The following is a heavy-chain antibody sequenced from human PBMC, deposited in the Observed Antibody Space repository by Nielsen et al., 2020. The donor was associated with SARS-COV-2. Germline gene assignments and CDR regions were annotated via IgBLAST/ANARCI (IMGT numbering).Heavy chain of an antibody. Sequence: ASVKVSCKASGYTFTDYYMHWVRQAPGQGLEWMGRISPNSGGTNYAQKFQGRVTMTRDTSISTAYMELSRLRSDDTAVYYCARDSSNYYDSSLGWFDPWGQGTLVTVSS. CDR1: GYTFTDYY. CDR2: ISPNSGGT. D-gene: IGHD3-22*01. J-gene: IGHJ5*02. V-gene: IGHV1-2*06. CDR3: ARDSSNYYDSSLGWFDP.